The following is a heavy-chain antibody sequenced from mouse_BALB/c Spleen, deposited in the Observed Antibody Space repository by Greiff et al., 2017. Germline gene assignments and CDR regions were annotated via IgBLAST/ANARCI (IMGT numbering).Heavy chain of an antibody. Sequence: VQLQQSGPGLVQPSQSLSITCTVSGFSLTSYGVHWVRQSPGKGLEWLGVIWSGGITDYNAAFISRLSISKDNSKSQVFFKMNSLQADDTAIYYCARPYYDYDGAWFAYWGQGTLVTVSA. J-gene: IGHJ3*01. V-gene: IGHV2-4-1*01. CDR1: GFSLTSYG. CDR3: ARPYYDYDGAWFAY. CDR2: IWSGGIT. D-gene: IGHD2-4*01.